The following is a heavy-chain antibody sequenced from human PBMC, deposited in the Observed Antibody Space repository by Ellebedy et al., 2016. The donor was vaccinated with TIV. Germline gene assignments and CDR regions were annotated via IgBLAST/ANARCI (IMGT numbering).Heavy chain of an antibody. V-gene: IGHV5-51*01. Sequence: GESLKISCRGSGYTFTNHWIGWVRQMPGKGLEWMGIIYPGDSDARYSPSFQGQVTISADKSISTAYLHWSSLKASDTAMYYCTRTVGKSAENYGLVYSYFNAMGVWGQGTTVTVSS. CDR3: TRTVGKSAENYGLVYSYFNAMGV. CDR2: IYPGDSDA. CDR1: GYTFTNHW. D-gene: IGHD3/OR15-3a*01. J-gene: IGHJ6*02.